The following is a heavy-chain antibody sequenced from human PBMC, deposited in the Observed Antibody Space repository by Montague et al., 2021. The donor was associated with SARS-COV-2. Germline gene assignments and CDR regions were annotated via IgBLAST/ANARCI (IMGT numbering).Heavy chain of an antibody. V-gene: IGHV4-59*01. CDR3: ARGGGRLQYSYYYGMDV. D-gene: IGHD5-12*01. Sequence: SETLSLTCSVSGGSMINNYWSWIRQPPRKGLEWMGYIYYTGSTDYNPSLESRATLSIDTSKNEFSLKLTSVTAADTAVYYCARGGGRLQYSYYYGMDVWGQGTTVTVSS. CDR2: IYYTGST. CDR1: GGSMINNY. J-gene: IGHJ6*02.